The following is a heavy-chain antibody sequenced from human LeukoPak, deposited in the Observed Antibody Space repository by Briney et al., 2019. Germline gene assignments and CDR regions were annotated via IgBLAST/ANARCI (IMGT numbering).Heavy chain of an antibody. J-gene: IGHJ5*02. CDR2: ISYDGSNK. V-gene: IGHV3-30*04. D-gene: IGHD3-10*01. CDR1: GFTFSSYA. Sequence: PGRSLRLSCAASGFTFSSYAMHWVRQAPGKGLEWVAVISYDGSNKYYADSVKGRFTISRDNSKNTLYLQMNSLRAEDTAVYYCARDVNMVRGVNWFDPWGQGTLVTVSS. CDR3: ARDVNMVRGVNWFDP.